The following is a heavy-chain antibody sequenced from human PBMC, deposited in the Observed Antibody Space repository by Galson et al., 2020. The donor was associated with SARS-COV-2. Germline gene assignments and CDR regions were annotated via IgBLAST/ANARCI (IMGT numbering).Heavy chain of an antibody. Sequence: GESLKISCSASGFTFSSYAISWVRQAPGKGLEWVSAISGSGGSTYYADSVKGRFTISRDNSKNTQYLQMNSLRAEDTAVYYAVPSGYDYDYWGQGTLVTVSS. V-gene: IGHV3-23*01. D-gene: IGHD5-12*01. CDR3: VPSGYDYDY. CDR2: ISGSGGST. J-gene: IGHJ4*02. CDR1: GFTFSSYA.